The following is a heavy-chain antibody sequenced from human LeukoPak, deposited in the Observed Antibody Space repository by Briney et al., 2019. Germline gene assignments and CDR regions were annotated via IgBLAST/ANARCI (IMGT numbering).Heavy chain of an antibody. D-gene: IGHD2-2*01. CDR1: GFTFSSYG. J-gene: IGHJ6*02. CDR2: ISYDGKNM. Sequence: PGRSLRLSCAASGFTFSSYGMHWVRQAPGKGLEWVAVISYDGKNMYYADSVKGRFTISRDNAKNSLYLQMNSLRAEDTAVYYCASDIVVVPAATYGMDVWGQGTTVTVSS. CDR3: ASDIVVVPAATYGMDV. V-gene: IGHV3-30*03.